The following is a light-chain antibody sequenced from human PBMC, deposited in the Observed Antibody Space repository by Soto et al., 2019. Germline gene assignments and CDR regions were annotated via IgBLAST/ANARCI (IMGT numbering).Light chain of an antibody. J-gene: IGLJ1*01. CDR1: TSDVGGYNY. CDR2: DVS. V-gene: IGLV2-14*01. Sequence: QSVLTQPASVSGSPGQSITISCTGTTSDVGGYNYVSWFQQHPGKAPKLIIYDVSDRPSGVSNCFSGSKSGNTASLTISGLQAEDEADYFCSSYTSSTTPYVFGTGTKVTVL. CDR3: SSYTSSTTPYV.